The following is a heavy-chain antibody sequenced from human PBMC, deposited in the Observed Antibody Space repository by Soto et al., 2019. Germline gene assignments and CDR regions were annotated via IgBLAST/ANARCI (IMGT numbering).Heavy chain of an antibody. CDR1: GYTFTSYA. CDR2: INAGNGNT. J-gene: IGHJ4*02. CDR3: ARPLSLYYFDY. V-gene: IGHV1-3*01. Sequence: QVQLVQSGAEVKKPGAPVKVSCKASGYTFTSYAMHWVRQAPGQRLEWMGWINAGNGNTKYSQKFQGRVTITRDTSASTAYMELSSLRSEDTAVYYCARPLSLYYFDYWGQGTLVTVSS.